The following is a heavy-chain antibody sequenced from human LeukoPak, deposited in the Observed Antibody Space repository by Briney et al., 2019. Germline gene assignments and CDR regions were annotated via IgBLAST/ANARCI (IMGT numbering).Heavy chain of an antibody. D-gene: IGHD5-18*01. CDR1: GFTFSNYG. CDR2: IRYDGNDK. V-gene: IGHV3-30*02. Sequence: PGGSLRLSCAASGFTFSNYGFHWVRQAPGKGLEWVAFIRYDGNDKYYADSVKGRFTISRDNSKNSLYLQMNSLRAEDTAVYYCARDPRDTAMVNWGQGTLVTVSS. CDR3: ARDPRDTAMVN. J-gene: IGHJ4*02.